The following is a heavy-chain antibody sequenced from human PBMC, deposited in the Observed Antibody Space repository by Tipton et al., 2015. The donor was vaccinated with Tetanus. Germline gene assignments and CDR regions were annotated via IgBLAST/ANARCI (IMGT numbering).Heavy chain of an antibody. CDR3: ARGTGDY. CDR2: VSYSGRT. J-gene: IGHJ4*02. Sequence: TLSLTCTVSGGSVRSGDYSWNWIRQPPGKGLEWLAYVSYSGRTNSNYSLKSRITISQDTSKNQFSLKLDSVTAADTAVYYCARGTGDYWGQGTLVTVSS. V-gene: IGHV4-61*08. CDR1: GGSVRSGDYS. D-gene: IGHD1-14*01.